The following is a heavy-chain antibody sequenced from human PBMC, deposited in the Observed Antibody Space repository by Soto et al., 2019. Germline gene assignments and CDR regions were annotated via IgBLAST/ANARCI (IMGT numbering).Heavy chain of an antibody. Sequence: ASVKVSCKASGYTFTSYYMHWVRQAPGQGLEWMGIINPSGGSTSYAQKFQGRVTMTRDTSTSTVYMELSSLRSEDTAVYYCARVGITFGGVIDDYYYYGMDVWGQGTTVTVSS. CDR3: ARVGITFGGVIDDYYYYGMDV. D-gene: IGHD3-16*02. CDR2: INPSGGST. V-gene: IGHV1-46*01. CDR1: GYTFTSYY. J-gene: IGHJ6*02.